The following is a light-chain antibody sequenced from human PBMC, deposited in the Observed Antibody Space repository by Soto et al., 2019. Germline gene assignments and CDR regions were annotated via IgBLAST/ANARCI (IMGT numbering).Light chain of an antibody. CDR3: QQYTNWPYT. CDR1: QSISSS. CDR2: GAS. Sequence: GVTQSPATVSVSTGERATLSCRASQSISSSLAWYQQKIGQAPRLLIYGASTRAIAIPARFSGSGSGTEFTITISSLQSEDFEVYYCQQYTNWPYTFGPGTKVDIK. V-gene: IGKV3-15*01. J-gene: IGKJ3*01.